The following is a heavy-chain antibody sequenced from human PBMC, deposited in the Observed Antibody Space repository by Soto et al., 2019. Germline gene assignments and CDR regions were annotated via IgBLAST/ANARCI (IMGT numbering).Heavy chain of an antibody. J-gene: IGHJ4*02. CDR2: ISYDGSNK. D-gene: IGHD5-18*01. CDR3: AKDTRRIQLWLQVKYYFDY. V-gene: IGHV3-30*18. Sequence: HPGGSLRLSCAASGFTFSSYGMHWVRQAPGKGLEWVAVISYDGSNKYYADSVKGRFTISRDNSKNTLYLQMNSLRAEDTAVYYCAKDTRRIQLWLQVKYYFDYWGQGTLVTVSS. CDR1: GFTFSSYG.